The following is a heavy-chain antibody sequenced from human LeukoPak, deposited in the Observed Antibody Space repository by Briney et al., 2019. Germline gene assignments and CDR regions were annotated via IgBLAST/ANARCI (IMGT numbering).Heavy chain of an antibody. V-gene: IGHV3-74*01. CDR1: GFTFSIYW. Sequence: GGSLRLSCAASGFTFSIYWMYWVRKPPGKGLVWVSRINSDGSSTRYADSVKGRFTISRDNAKNTLYLQMNSLRAEDTAVYYCARGPLVGSTGNAFDIWGQGTMVTVSS. CDR2: INSDGSST. CDR3: ARGPLVGSTGNAFDI. D-gene: IGHD1-26*01. J-gene: IGHJ3*02.